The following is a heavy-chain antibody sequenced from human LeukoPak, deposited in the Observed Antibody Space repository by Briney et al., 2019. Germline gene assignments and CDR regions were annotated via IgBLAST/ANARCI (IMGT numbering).Heavy chain of an antibody. CDR2: INHSGST. J-gene: IGHJ4*02. CDR1: GGSFSGYY. D-gene: IGHD5-12*01. V-gene: IGHV4-34*01. CDR3: VCGYSFDY. Sequence: SETLSLTCAVYGGSFSGYYWSWIRQPPGKGLEWIGEINHSGSTNYDPSLKSRVTISVDTSKNQFSLKLSSVTAADTAVYYCVCGYSFDYWGQGTLVTVSS.